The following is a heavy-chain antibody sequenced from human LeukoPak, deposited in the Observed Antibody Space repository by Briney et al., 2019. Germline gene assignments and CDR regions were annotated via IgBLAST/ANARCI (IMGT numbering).Heavy chain of an antibody. CDR1: GGSISSYY. D-gene: IGHD3-9*01. CDR2: ISSSSSYT. Sequence: LSPTCTVSGGSISSYYWSWIRKAPWKGLEWVSYISSSSSYTNYADSVKSRFSISRDNAKNSLYLQMNSMRAEDTAVYYCARVIGGIRYFDWYNWFDPWGQGTLVTVSS. J-gene: IGHJ5*02. CDR3: ARVIGGIRYFDWYNWFDP. V-gene: IGHV3-11*05.